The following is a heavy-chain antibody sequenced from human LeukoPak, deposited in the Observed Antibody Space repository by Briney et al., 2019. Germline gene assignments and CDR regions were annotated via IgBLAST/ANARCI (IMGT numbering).Heavy chain of an antibody. Sequence: GGSLRLSCTASGFTFGDYAMSWVRQAPGKGLEWVGFIRSKAYGGTTEYAASVKGRFTISRDDSKSIAYPQMNSLKTEDTAVYYCTRGLDFWSGYYMYADYWGQGTLVTVSS. CDR3: TRGLDFWSGYYMYADY. J-gene: IGHJ4*02. CDR1: GFTFGDYA. D-gene: IGHD3-3*01. CDR2: IRSKAYGGTT. V-gene: IGHV3-49*04.